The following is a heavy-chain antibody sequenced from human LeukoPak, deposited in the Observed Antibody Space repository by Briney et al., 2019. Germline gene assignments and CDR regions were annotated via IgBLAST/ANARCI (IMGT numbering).Heavy chain of an antibody. V-gene: IGHV3-33*01. D-gene: IGHD1-26*01. CDR2: IWYDESHE. Sequence: GRSPRLSCAASGFAFSSYDMHWVRQTPGKGLEWVAVIWYDESHEDYADSVKGRFTISRDNSKNTLYLQMNSLRGEDTAVYYCARDRGTSNNYFDYWGQGTLVTVSS. J-gene: IGHJ4*02. CDR1: GFAFSSYD. CDR3: ARDRGTSNNYFDY.